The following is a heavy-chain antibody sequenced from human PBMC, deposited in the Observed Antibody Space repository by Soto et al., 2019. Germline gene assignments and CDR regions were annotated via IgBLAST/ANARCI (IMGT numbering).Heavy chain of an antibody. CDR1: GFTFDDYA. CDR2: ISWNSGSI. D-gene: IGHD2-8*01. CDR3: AKDRDGVYTFDY. J-gene: IGHJ4*02. Sequence: PGGSLRLSCAASGFTFDDYAMHWVRQAPGKGLEWVSGISWNSGSIGYADSVKGRFTISRDNAKNSLYLQMNSLRAEDTALYYCAKDRDGVYTFDYWGQGTLVTVSS. V-gene: IGHV3-9*01.